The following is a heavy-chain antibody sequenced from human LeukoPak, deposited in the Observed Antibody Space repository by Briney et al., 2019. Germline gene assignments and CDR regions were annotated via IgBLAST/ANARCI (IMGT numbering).Heavy chain of an antibody. CDR3: ARGHYEMGV. CDR1: GFTFRDYY. CDR2: IAHSGNGM. Sequence: GGSLRLSCAASGFTFRDYYMTWIRQAPGKGLVWVSHIAHSGNGMWYADAVKGRFTISGDNAKNLLFLQMDSLRAEDTAVYYCARGHYEMGVWGQGTTVIVSS. J-gene: IGHJ6*02. V-gene: IGHV3-11*01.